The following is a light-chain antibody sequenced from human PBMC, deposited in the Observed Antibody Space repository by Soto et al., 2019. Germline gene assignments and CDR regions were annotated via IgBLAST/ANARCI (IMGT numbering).Light chain of an antibody. J-gene: IGKJ1*01. Sequence: DIQMTQPPSTLSASVGDRVTITCRASQSISSWLVWYQQKPGKAPKLLIYDASSLESGVPSRFSGSGSGTEFTLTISSLQPDDFATYYCQQYNSYSWTFGQGTRWIS. CDR1: QSISSW. V-gene: IGKV1-5*01. CDR3: QQYNSYSWT. CDR2: DAS.